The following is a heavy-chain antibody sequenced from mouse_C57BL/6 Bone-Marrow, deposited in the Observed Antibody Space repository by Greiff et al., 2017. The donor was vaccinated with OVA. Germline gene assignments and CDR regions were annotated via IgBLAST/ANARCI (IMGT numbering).Heavy chain of an antibody. Sequence: EVKLMESGGGLVKPGGSLKLSCAASGFTFSSYTMSWVSQTPEKRLEWVATISGGGGNTYYPDSVKGRFTISRDNAKNTLYLQMSSLRSEDTALYYCASTSYAMDYWGQGTSVTVSS. V-gene: IGHV5-9*01. J-gene: IGHJ4*01. CDR2: ISGGGGNT. CDR3: ASTSYAMDY. CDR1: GFTFSSYT.